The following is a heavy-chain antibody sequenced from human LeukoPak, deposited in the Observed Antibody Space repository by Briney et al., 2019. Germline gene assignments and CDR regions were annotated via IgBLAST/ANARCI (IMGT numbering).Heavy chain of an antibody. D-gene: IGHD6-19*01. CDR3: ARDRAGKAGDDY. V-gene: IGHV3-33*08. J-gene: IGHJ4*02. CDR2: IWYDGSNK. Sequence: GGSLRLSCAASGFTVISNYMSWVRQAPGKGLEWVAVIWYDGSNKYYADSVKGRFTISRDNSKNTLYLQMNSLRAEDTAVYYCARDRAGKAGDDYWGQGTLVTVSS. CDR1: GFTVISNY.